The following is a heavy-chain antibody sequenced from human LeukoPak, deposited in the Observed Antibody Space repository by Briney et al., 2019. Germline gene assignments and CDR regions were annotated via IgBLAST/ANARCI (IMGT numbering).Heavy chain of an antibody. CDR2: IYYSGST. V-gene: IGHV4-59*04. CDR1: GGSISSYY. Sequence: SETLSLTCTVSGGSISSYYWSWIRQPPGKGLEWIGYIYYSGSTYYNPSLKSRVTISVDTSKNQFSLKLSSVTAADTAVYYCASTHYDSSGYYYLSAFDIWGQGTMVTVSS. D-gene: IGHD3-22*01. J-gene: IGHJ3*02. CDR3: ASTHYDSSGYYYLSAFDI.